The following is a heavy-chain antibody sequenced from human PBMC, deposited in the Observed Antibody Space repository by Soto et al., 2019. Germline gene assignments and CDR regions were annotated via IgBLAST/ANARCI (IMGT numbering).Heavy chain of an antibody. J-gene: IGHJ6*02. CDR2: INHSGST. V-gene: IGHV4-34*01. D-gene: IGHD5-12*01. Sequence: SGTLSLTCAVYGGSFSGYYWSWIRNPPGKGLEWIGEINHSGSTNYNPSLKSRVTISVDTSKNQFSLKLSSMTAADTAVYYCARLQVATYYYYYGMDVWGQGTTVTVSS. CDR3: ARLQVATYYYYYGMDV. CDR1: GGSFSGYY.